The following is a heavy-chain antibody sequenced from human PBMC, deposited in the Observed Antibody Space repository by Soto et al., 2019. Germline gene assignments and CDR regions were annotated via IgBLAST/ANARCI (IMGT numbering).Heavy chain of an antibody. J-gene: IGHJ6*02. CDR3: AKPQVGATYYYGMDV. D-gene: IGHD1-26*01. CDR2: ISGSGGST. V-gene: IGHV3-23*01. Sequence: GGSLRLSCAASGFTFSSYAMSWVRQAPGKGLEWVSAISGSGGSTYYADSVKGRFTISRDNSKNTLYLQMNSLRAEDTAVYYCAKPQVGATYYYGMDVWGQGTTVTVSS. CDR1: GFTFSSYA.